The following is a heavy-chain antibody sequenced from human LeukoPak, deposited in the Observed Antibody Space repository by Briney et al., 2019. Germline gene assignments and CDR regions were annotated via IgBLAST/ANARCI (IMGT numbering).Heavy chain of an antibody. CDR2: ISPNSGDT. Sequence: APVKVSCKASGYTFIGYYLQWGREAPGHGLEWMGWISPNSGDTKYSEKFTGTVTMTSDTSIDTPYMDLSRLRSDDTAVYYCARDRVHYYGSERYSRWCDPWGQGTRDTVSS. CDR1: GYTFIGYY. D-gene: IGHD3-10*01. CDR3: ARDRVHYYGSERYSRWCDP. V-gene: IGHV1-2*02. J-gene: IGHJ5*02.